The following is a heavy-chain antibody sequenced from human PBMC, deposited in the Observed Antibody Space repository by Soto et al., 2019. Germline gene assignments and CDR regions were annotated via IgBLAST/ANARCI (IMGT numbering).Heavy chain of an antibody. V-gene: IGHV4-34*01. Sequence: TSETLSLTCAVYGGSFSGYQWNWFRQPPGKGLEWIGEINHSGRTNYNSSLKSRLTISVDTSRNQFSLNLNSVTAADTAVYYCARGGVSSSPDAFEVWGQGTVVT. J-gene: IGHJ3*01. CDR3: ARGGVSSSPDAFEV. CDR2: INHSGRT. CDR1: GGSFSGYQ. D-gene: IGHD6-13*01.